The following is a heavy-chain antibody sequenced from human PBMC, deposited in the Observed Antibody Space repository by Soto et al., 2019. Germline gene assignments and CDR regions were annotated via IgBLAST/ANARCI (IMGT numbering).Heavy chain of an antibody. CDR3: AREPLAHSYFDL. CDR2: LYNDERT. Sequence: SETLSLTCTVSGGSVSNHYWSWIRQPAGKGLEWLGRLYNDERTNYNPSLKSRVTMSMHTSKNQFSLELTSVTAADSAVYFCAREPLAHSYFDLWGQGTLVTVSS. CDR1: GGSVSNHY. V-gene: IGHV4-4*07. J-gene: IGHJ4*02.